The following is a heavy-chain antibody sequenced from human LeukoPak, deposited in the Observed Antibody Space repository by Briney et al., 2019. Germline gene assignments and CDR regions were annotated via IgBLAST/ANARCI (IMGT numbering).Heavy chain of an antibody. D-gene: IGHD2-15*01. CDR1: GFTFSTYW. Sequence: GGSLRLSCAASGFTFSTYWMTWVRQAPGKGLEWVANIKQDGSEKNYVDSVKGRFTISRDNAKNSLYLQINSLRGEDTAVYYCATEIGICSGGSCYSRFDYWGQGTLVTVSS. CDR2: IKQDGSEK. V-gene: IGHV3-7*01. J-gene: IGHJ4*02. CDR3: ATEIGICSGGSCYSRFDY.